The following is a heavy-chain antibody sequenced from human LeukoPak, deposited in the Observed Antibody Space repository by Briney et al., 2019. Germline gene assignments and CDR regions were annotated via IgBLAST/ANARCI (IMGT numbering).Heavy chain of an antibody. CDR1: GGSITSYY. J-gene: IGHJ4*02. CDR2: IYYSGST. V-gene: IGHV4-59*08. CDR3: ARHYDFGRYYFDY. Sequence: PSETLSLTCTVSGGSITSYYWSWIRQPPGKGLEWIGYIYYSGSTNYNPSLKSRVTISVDTSKNQFSLKLSSVTAADTAVYYCARHYDFGRYYFDYWGQGTLVTVSS. D-gene: IGHD3/OR15-3a*01.